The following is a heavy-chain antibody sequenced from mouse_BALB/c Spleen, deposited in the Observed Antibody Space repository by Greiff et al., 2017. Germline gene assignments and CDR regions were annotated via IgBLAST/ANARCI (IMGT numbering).Heavy chain of an antibody. D-gene: IGHD2-2*01. CDR3: ARSGYDVGTWFAY. Sequence: EVQLQQSGPELVKPGASVKMSCKASGYTFTSYVMHWVKQKPGQGLEWIGYINPYNDGTKYNEKFKGKATLTSDKSSSTAYMELSSLTSEDSAVYYCARSGYDVGTWFAYWGQGTLVTVSA. V-gene: IGHV1-14*01. CDR1: GYTFTSYV. CDR2: INPYNDGT. J-gene: IGHJ3*01.